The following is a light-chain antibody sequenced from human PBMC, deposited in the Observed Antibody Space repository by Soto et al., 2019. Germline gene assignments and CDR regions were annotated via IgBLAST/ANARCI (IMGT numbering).Light chain of an antibody. Sequence: DIQMTQSPSSLSASVGDRVTITCRASQSINNYLNWYQQKPGKAPKVLIYAASSLQSGVPSRFSGSGSGTDFTLTISSLEPEDFAVYYCQQRSNWPLTFGGGTKVEIK. V-gene: IGKV1-39*01. CDR2: AAS. CDR3: QQRSNWPLT. J-gene: IGKJ4*01. CDR1: QSINNY.